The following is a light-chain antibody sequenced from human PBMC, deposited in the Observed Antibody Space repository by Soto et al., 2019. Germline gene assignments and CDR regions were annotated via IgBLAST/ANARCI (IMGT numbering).Light chain of an antibody. CDR3: AAWDDSLNGVV. CDR2: EVS. CDR1: SSDVGKYSY. V-gene: IGLV2-14*01. Sequence: QSVLTQPASVSGSPGQSITISCTGTSSDVGKYSYVSWYQQHPAKAPKLMIFEVSNRPSGVPDRFSGSKSGTSASLAISGLQSEDEADYYCAAWDDSLNGVVFGGGTKVTVL. J-gene: IGLJ2*01.